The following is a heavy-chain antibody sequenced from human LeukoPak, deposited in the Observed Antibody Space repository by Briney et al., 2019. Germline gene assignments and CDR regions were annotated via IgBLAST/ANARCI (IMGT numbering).Heavy chain of an antibody. Sequence: GGSLRLSCAASGFTFDDYAMHWVRQAPGKGLEWVSLISWDGGSTYYADSVKGRFTISRDNSKNSLYLQMNSLRAEDTALYYCAKDRSTGSAAGPYYFDYWGQGTLVTVSS. J-gene: IGHJ4*02. CDR1: GFTFDDYA. CDR3: AKDRSTGSAAGPYYFDY. V-gene: IGHV3-43D*03. D-gene: IGHD6-13*01. CDR2: ISWDGGST.